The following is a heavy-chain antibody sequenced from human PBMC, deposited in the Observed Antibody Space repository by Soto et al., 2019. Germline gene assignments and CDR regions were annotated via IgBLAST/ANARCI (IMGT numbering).Heavy chain of an antibody. D-gene: IGHD5-18*01. CDR3: ARNVHVDTAMGRNWFDP. V-gene: IGHV4-39*01. CDR2: IYYRGST. J-gene: IGHJ5*02. Sequence: PSETLSLTCTVSGGSISTSSYYWGWIRQPPGKGLEWIGSIYYRGSTYYNLSLKSRVTISVDTSKNQFSLKLTSVTAADTAVYYCARNVHVDTAMGRNWFDPWGQGTLVT. CDR1: GGSISTSSYY.